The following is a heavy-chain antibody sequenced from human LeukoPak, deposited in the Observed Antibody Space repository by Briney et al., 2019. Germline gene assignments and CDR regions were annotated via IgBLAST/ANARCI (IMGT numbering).Heavy chain of an antibody. CDR3: ASWYSSSWYLGY. CDR1: GGTFSSYA. V-gene: IGHV1-69*05. D-gene: IGHD6-13*01. Sequence: SVKVSCKASGGTFSSYAISWVRQAPGQGLEWMGGIIPIFGTANYAQKFQGRVTITTDESTSTAYMELSSLRSEDTAVYYCASWYSSSWYLGYWGQGTLVTVSS. J-gene: IGHJ4*02. CDR2: IIPIFGTA.